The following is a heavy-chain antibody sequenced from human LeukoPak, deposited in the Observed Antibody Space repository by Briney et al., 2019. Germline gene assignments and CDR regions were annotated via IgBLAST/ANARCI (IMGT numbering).Heavy chain of an antibody. J-gene: IGHJ4*02. D-gene: IGHD6-6*01. CDR1: GFTFSSYA. Sequence: GGSLRLSCAASGFTFSSYAMSWVRQAPGKGLEWVSAISGSGGSTSYADSVKGRFTISRDNSKNTLYLQMNSLRAEDTAVYYCARDGESSSSFGDYWGQGTLATVSS. CDR2: ISGSGGST. CDR3: ARDGESSSSFGDY. V-gene: IGHV3-23*01.